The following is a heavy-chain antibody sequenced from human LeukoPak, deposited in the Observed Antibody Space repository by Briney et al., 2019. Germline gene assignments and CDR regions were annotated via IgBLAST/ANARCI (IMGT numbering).Heavy chain of an antibody. Sequence: GASVTVSCKASGYTFTSYGISWVRRAPGQGLEWMGWISAYNGNTNYAQKLQGRVTMTTDTSTSTAYMELRSLRSDDTAVYYCARDPPGGYSYGSDYFDYWGQGTLVTVSS. CDR1: GYTFTSYG. D-gene: IGHD5-18*01. CDR2: ISAYNGNT. CDR3: ARDPPGGYSYGSDYFDY. J-gene: IGHJ4*02. V-gene: IGHV1-18*01.